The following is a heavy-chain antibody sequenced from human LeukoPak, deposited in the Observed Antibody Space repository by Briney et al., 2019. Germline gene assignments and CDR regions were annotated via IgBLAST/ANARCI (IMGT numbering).Heavy chain of an antibody. V-gene: IGHV3-30*04. J-gene: IGHJ4*02. CDR1: GFTFSNFV. Sequence: PGGSLRLSCAASGFTFSNFVMHWVRQAPGKGLEWVAAIRYDASREHYADSVQGRFTVSRDNSKNTIFLQMNSLRAEDTAVYHCARDMSNHYTFDYCGQGVLVTVSS. CDR2: IRYDASRE. D-gene: IGHD3-16*02. CDR3: ARDMSNHYTFDY.